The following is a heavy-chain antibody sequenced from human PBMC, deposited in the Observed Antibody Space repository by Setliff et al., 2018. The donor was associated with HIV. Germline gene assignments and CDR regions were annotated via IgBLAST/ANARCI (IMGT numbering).Heavy chain of an antibody. CDR2: VFHAGST. CDR3: ARSLAYCSGGGCSSGNYYYMDV. CDR1: GGSVSSPSYY. J-gene: IGHJ6*03. D-gene: IGHD2-15*01. Sequence: SETLSLTCAVSGGSVSSPSYYWGWIRQPPGKGLEWIGSVFHAGSTYYNPSLKSRVTLSVDTSENQYSLKLTSLIAADTAVYYCARSLAYCSGGGCSSGNYYYMDVWGKGTTVTVS. V-gene: IGHV4-39*01.